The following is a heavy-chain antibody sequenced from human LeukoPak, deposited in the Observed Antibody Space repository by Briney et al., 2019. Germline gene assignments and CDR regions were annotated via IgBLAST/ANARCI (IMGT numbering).Heavy chain of an antibody. CDR3: ATLGYCSGGSCYSAQSLFDY. CDR2: INSDGSST. D-gene: IGHD2-15*01. CDR1: GFTFSSYW. J-gene: IGHJ4*02. Sequence: PGGSLRLSCAASGFTFSSYWMHWVRQAPGKGLVWVSRINSDGSSTSYADSVKGRFTISRDNAKNTLYLQMNSLRAEDTAVYYCATLGYCSGGSCYSAQSLFDYWGQGTLVTVSS. V-gene: IGHV3-74*01.